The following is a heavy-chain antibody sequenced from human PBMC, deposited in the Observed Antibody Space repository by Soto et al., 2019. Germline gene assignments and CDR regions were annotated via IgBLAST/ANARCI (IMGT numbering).Heavy chain of an antibody. CDR3: ARIIRGYSGYDLMYNWFDP. V-gene: IGHV3-9*01. CDR1: EFTFAGYA. CDR2: ISWNSGSI. D-gene: IGHD5-12*01. J-gene: IGHJ5*02. Sequence: PGRPLRLSCAASEFTFAGYAMHRFRQTPGKGLEWVSGISWNSGSIGYADSVKGRFTISRDNAKNSLYLQMNSLRAEDTALYYCARIIRGYSGYDLMYNWFDPWGQGTLVTSPQ.